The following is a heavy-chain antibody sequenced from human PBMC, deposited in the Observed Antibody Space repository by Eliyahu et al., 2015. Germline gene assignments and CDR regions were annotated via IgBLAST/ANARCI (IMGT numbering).Heavy chain of an antibody. Sequence: QVQLVQSGAEVKKPGSSVXXSCXXSGXXFSTYTXXWVRQAPGQGLEWMGGITPIFGTANYAQKFRGRVTITADESTSTAYMELSSLRSEDTAVYYCARPSADNSGISKPFDYWGQGTLVTVSS. J-gene: IGHJ4*02. CDR3: ARPSADNSGISKPFDY. D-gene: IGHD6-19*01. V-gene: IGHV1-69*01. CDR2: ITPIFGTA. CDR1: GXXFSTYT.